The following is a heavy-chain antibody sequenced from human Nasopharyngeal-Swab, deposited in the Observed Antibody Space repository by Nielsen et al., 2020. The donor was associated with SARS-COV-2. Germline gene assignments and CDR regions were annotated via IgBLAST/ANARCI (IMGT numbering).Heavy chain of an antibody. Sequence: VRQAPGKGLEWVSAISGSGGSTYYADSVKGRFTISRDNSKNTLYLQMNSLRAEDTAVYYCAKGLVEYYDILTCYYIIGYWGQGTLVTVSS. CDR2: ISGSGGST. J-gene: IGHJ4*02. V-gene: IGHV3-23*01. D-gene: IGHD3-9*01. CDR3: AKGLVEYYDILTCYYIIGY.